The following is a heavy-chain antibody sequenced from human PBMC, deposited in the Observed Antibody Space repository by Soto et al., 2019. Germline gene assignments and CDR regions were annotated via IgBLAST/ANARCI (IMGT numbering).Heavy chain of an antibody. CDR3: AARSSSGWFTDFDY. CDR2: IIPIFGTA. V-gene: IGHV1-69*06. D-gene: IGHD6-19*01. Sequence: SVKVSCKASGGTFSSYAISCVLQSPGQGLEWMGGIIPIFGTANYAQKFQGRVTITADKSTSTAYMELSSLRSEDTAVYYCAARSSSGWFTDFDYWGQGTLVTAPQ. J-gene: IGHJ4*02. CDR1: GGTFSSYA.